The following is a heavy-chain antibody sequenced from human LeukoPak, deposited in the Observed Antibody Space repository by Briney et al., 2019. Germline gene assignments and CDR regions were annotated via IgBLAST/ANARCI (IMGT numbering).Heavy chain of an antibody. Sequence: ASVKVSCKASGYTFTGYYMHWVRQAPGQGLEWMGRINPNSGGTNYAQKFQGRVTMTRDTSISTAYMELSRLRSDDTAVYYCARDRIAAAGTFDPWGQGTLVTVSS. V-gene: IGHV1-2*06. J-gene: IGHJ5*02. D-gene: IGHD6-13*01. CDR3: ARDRIAAAGTFDP. CDR1: GYTFTGYY. CDR2: INPNSGGT.